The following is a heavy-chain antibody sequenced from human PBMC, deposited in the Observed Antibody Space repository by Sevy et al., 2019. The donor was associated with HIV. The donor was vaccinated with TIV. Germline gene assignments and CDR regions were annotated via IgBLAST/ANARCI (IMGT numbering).Heavy chain of an antibody. Sequence: ASVKVSCKASGYTFTSYGISWVRQAPGQGLEWMGWISAYNGNTNYAQKLQGRVTMTTDTSTSTAYMELRSLRSDETAVYYCASGRHTTVTNGGGNWFDPWGQGTLVTVSS. D-gene: IGHD4-17*01. CDR1: GYTFTSYG. J-gene: IGHJ5*02. V-gene: IGHV1-18*01. CDR3: ASGRHTTVTNGGGNWFDP. CDR2: ISAYNGNT.